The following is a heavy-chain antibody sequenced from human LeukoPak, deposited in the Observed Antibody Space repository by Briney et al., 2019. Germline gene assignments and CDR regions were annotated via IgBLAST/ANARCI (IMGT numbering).Heavy chain of an antibody. V-gene: IGHV1-69*01. CDR3: ATHGYYDSSGYYYEGRTFGY. CDR2: IIPIFGTA. D-gene: IGHD3-22*01. CDR1: GGTFSSYA. J-gene: IGHJ4*02. Sequence: ASVKVSCKASGGTFSSYAISWVRQAPGQGLEWMGGIIPIFGTANYAQKFQGRVTITADESTSTAYMELSSLRSEGTAVYYCATHGYYDSSGYYYEGRTFGYWGQGTLVTVSS.